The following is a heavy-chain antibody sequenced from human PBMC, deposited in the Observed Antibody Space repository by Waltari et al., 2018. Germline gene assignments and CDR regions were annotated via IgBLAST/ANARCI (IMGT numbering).Heavy chain of an antibody. V-gene: IGHV5-10-1*01. D-gene: IGHD2-2*01. CDR2: IDPSDSFR. J-gene: IGHJ4*02. CDR3: VRHRTTYPLEIDY. CDR1: GYSFTSHW. Sequence: EVQLVQSGAEVKKPEESLRISCEGSGYSFTSHWNRWVRPRPGKGLGWVGRIDPSDSFRNYGPAFEGHVTISVDQSLRTAYLQWDSLKASDTAIYYCVRHRTTYPLEIDYWGQGTLVTVSS.